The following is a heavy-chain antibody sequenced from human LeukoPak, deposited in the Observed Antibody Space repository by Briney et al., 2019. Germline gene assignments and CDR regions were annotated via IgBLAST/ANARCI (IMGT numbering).Heavy chain of an antibody. D-gene: IGHD6-13*01. CDR2: INPNSGGT. CDR1: GYTFTGYY. Sequence: ASVKVSCKASGYTFTGYYMHWVRQAPGQGLEWMGWINPNSGGTNYAQKFQGRVTMTRDTSISTAYMELSRLRSDDTAVYYCAREDGSSWPPDYWGQGTLVTVSS. CDR3: AREDGSSWPPDY. J-gene: IGHJ4*02. V-gene: IGHV1-2*02.